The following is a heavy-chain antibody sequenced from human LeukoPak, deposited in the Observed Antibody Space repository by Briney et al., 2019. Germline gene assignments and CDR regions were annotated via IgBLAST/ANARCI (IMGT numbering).Heavy chain of an antibody. CDR1: GYTFTNYG. Sequence: ASMKVSCKASGYTFTNYGISWVRQAPGQGLEWMAWISTYDHDTNYAQKFRSRVTMTTDTSTSTAYMELRSLGSDDTAVYYCVRDYFCSGGTCDDCFDPWGQGTLVTVSS. CDR2: ISTYDHDT. J-gene: IGHJ5*02. V-gene: IGHV1-18*01. D-gene: IGHD2-15*01. CDR3: VRDYFCSGGTCDDCFDP.